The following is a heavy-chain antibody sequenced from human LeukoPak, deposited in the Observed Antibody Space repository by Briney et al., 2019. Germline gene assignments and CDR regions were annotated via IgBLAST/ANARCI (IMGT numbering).Heavy chain of an antibody. Sequence: GGSLRLSCAASGFTFSSYGMHWVRQAPGKGLEWVAVIWYDGSNKYYADSVKGRFTISRDNSKNTLYLQMNSPRAEDTAVYYCAKEAISSSFDYWGQGTLVTVSS. D-gene: IGHD6-6*01. V-gene: IGHV3-33*06. CDR2: IWYDGSNK. J-gene: IGHJ4*02. CDR3: AKEAISSSFDY. CDR1: GFTFSSYG.